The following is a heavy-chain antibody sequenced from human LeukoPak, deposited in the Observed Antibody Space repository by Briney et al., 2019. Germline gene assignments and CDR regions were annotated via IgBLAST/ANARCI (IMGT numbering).Heavy chain of an antibody. V-gene: IGHV3-21*01. CDR1: GFTFSSYS. CDR3: ARGVSLGWNDNFDY. J-gene: IGHJ4*02. D-gene: IGHD1-1*01. Sequence: KPGGSLRLSCAASGFTFSSYSMNWVRQAPGKGLEWVSSISSSSSYIYYADSVKGRFTISRDNAKNSLYLQMNSLRAEDTAVYYCARGVSLGWNDNFDYWGQGTLVTVSS. CDR2: ISSSSSYI.